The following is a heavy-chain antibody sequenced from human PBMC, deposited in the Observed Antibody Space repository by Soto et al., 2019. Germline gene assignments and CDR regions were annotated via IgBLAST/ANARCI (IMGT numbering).Heavy chain of an antibody. Sequence: QVQXVXXXXEVKKPGSSVKVSCKASGGTFSSYAISWVRQAPGQGLEWMGGIIPIFGTADYAQKFQGRVTITADESTTTAYMELSSLRSEDTAVYYCASPPYGDYGVSYYYYGMDVWGQGTTVTVSS. CDR3: ASPPYGDYGVSYYYYGMDV. J-gene: IGHJ6*02. CDR2: IIPIFGTA. D-gene: IGHD4-17*01. CDR1: GGTFSSYA. V-gene: IGHV1-69*12.